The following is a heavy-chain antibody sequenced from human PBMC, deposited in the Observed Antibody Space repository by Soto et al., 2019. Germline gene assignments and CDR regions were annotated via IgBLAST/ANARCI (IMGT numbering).Heavy chain of an antibody. CDR2: ITPLLGTA. Sequence: QVQLVQSGAEVKKPGSSVRVSCKASGDTFTGHAITWVRQAPAQGLEWLGVITPLLGTANYAPNFQGRVTITADDSATTTFLDLTSLKFDDTAVYYCARPRLEPEGANIPLMFGLDVWGQGTTVTVSS. D-gene: IGHD2-8*01. V-gene: IGHV1-69*01. CDR1: GDTFTGHA. J-gene: IGHJ6*02. CDR3: ARPRLEPEGANIPLMFGLDV.